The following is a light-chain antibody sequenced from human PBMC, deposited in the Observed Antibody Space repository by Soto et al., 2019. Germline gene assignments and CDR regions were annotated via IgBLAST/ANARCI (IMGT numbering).Light chain of an antibody. CDR2: GAS. V-gene: IGKV3-20*01. CDR3: QHYGGASPWT. Sequence: EILLTQSPGTLSVSPGERATLSCRASQSVSSSYLAWYQRKPGQAPRLLIYGASSRATGIPDRFSGSGSGTDFTLTISNLEPEDFAVYYCQHYGGASPWTFGQGTKVEIK. J-gene: IGKJ1*01. CDR1: QSVSSSY.